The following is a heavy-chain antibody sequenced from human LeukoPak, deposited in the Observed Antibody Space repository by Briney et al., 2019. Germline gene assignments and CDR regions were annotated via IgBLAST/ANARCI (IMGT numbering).Heavy chain of an antibody. J-gene: IGHJ4*02. D-gene: IGHD6-13*01. Sequence: GGSLRLFCAASGFTFSSYGMHWVRQAPGKGLEWVAFIRYDGSNKYYADSVKGRFTISRDNSKNTLYLQMNSLRAEDTAVYYCSLVGIAVATAHFDYWGQGTLVTVSS. CDR1: GFTFSSYG. V-gene: IGHV3-30*02. CDR3: SLVGIAVATAHFDY. CDR2: IRYDGSNK.